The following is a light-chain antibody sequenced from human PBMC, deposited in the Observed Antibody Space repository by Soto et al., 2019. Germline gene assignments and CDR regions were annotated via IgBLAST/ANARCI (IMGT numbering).Light chain of an antibody. J-gene: IGLJ1*01. CDR3: SSYVGTNSYV. V-gene: IGLV2-8*01. Sequence: QSVLTQPPSASGSPGQSVTISCTGTSSDVGGYDYVSWYKQHPGKAPKLMIYEVSKRPSGVPDRFSSSKSGNTAALTVSGLQAEDEADYYCSSYVGTNSYVFGTGTKLTVL. CDR1: SSDVGGYDY. CDR2: EVS.